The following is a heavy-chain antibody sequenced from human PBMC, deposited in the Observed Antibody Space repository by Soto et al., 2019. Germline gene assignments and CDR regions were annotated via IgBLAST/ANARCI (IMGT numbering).Heavy chain of an antibody. J-gene: IGHJ4*02. D-gene: IGHD1-26*01. V-gene: IGHV1-69*06. CDR3: ASSSGNNYGVGTNYYFDY. Sequence: QVQLVQSGAEVKKPGSSVKVSCKTSGGTFSTYSIVWVRQAPGEGLEWMGGIIPIFGTANYAQKFQDRVTITADKSTNTAFMELSSLKSEYTAMYYCASSSGNNYGVGTNYYFDYWGQGTLVTVSS. CDR2: IIPIFGTA. CDR1: GGTFSTYS.